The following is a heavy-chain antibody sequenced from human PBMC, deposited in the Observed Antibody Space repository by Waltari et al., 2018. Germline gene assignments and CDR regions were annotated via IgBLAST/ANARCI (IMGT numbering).Heavy chain of an antibody. Sequence: QVQLQESGPGLVRPSGTLSLTCTVSSGSFSSYYWSWIRQPPGKGLEWIGFIYFTGGNTKYKPSREGPVTLAVEASKSQISLKLSSVTAADTAVYYCARDLNPYYYGSGSYYGTDAFDIWGQGTMVTVSS. CDR3: ARDLNPYYYGSGSYYGTDAFDI. CDR2: IYFTGGNT. V-gene: IGHV4-59*01. D-gene: IGHD3-10*01. J-gene: IGHJ3*02. CDR1: SGSFSSYY.